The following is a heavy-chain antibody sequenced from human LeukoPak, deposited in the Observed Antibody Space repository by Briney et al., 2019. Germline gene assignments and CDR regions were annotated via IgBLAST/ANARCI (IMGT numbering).Heavy chain of an antibody. V-gene: IGHV3-66*01. J-gene: IGHJ4*02. D-gene: IGHD6-13*01. CDR2: IYSGGST. CDR1: GFTVSSNY. Sequence: GGSQRLSCAASGFTVSSNYMSWVRQAPGKGLEWVSVIYSGGSTYYADSVKGRFTFSRDNSKNTLYLQMNSLRAEDTAVYYCARDPRHSIAAASTGDYWGQGTLVTVSS. CDR3: ARDPRHSIAAASTGDY.